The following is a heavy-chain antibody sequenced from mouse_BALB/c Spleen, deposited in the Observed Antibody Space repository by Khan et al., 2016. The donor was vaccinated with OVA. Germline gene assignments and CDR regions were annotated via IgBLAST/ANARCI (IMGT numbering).Heavy chain of an antibody. CDR3: ARTARIKY. Sequence: EVKLLESGPGLVKPSQSLSLTCTVTGYSITSGYGWNWIRQFPGNKLECMGYISYSGSTNYNPSLKSRISITRDTSKNQFFLQLNSVTTEDTATYYCARTARIKYWGQGTTLTVSS. CDR2: ISYSGST. D-gene: IGHD1-2*01. CDR1: GYSITSGYG. V-gene: IGHV3-2*02. J-gene: IGHJ2*01.